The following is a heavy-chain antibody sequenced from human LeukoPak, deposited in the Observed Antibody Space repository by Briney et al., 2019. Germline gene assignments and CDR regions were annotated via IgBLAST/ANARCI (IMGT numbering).Heavy chain of an antibody. D-gene: IGHD3-3*01. Sequence: GGSLRLSCAASGFTFSSYWMSWVRQAPGKGLEWVANIKQDGSEKYYVDSVKGRFTISRDNAKNSLYLQMNSLRAEDTAVYYCARAAPEIITIFGVVIFDYWGQGTLVTVSS. CDR2: IKQDGSEK. CDR1: GFTFSSYW. J-gene: IGHJ4*02. V-gene: IGHV3-7*01. CDR3: ARAAPEIITIFGVVIFDY.